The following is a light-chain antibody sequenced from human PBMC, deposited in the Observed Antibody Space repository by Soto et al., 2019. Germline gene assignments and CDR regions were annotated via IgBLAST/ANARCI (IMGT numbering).Light chain of an antibody. J-gene: IGLJ2*01. CDR3: AAWDDSLNGVV. V-gene: IGLV1-44*01. CDR1: SSNIGSNT. CDR2: YNN. Sequence: QSLLTQPPSASGTPGQRVTISCSGSSSNIGSNTVNWYQQLPGTAPKLLIYYNNHRPSGVPDRFSGSKSGTSASLAITGLQSEDEADYYCAAWDDSLNGVVFGGGTKLTVL.